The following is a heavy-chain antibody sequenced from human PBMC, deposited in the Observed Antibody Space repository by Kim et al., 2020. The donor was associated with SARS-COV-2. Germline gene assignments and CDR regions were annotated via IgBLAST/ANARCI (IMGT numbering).Heavy chain of an antibody. Sequence: GGSLRLSCEASGFPFSNSWMHWVRQVPGKGLVWVSHIKGDGSKTQYADSVKGRFTISRDNAKSTLYLQMNSLRAEDTAVYYCARDGRDSGSYPYFDYWGQGTLATVSS. CDR1: GFPFSNSW. CDR3: ARDGRDSGSYPYFDY. J-gene: IGHJ4*02. CDR2: IKGDGSKT. D-gene: IGHD3-10*01. V-gene: IGHV3-74*03.